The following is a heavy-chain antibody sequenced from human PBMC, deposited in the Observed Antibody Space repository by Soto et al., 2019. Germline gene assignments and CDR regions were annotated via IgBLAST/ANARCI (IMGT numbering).Heavy chain of an antibody. V-gene: IGHV4-59*01. Sequence: SDTLSLTCTVSGGSISSYYWSWIRQPPGKGLEWIGYIYYSGSTNYNPSLKSRVTISVDTSKNQFSLKLSSVTAADTAVYYCARGLRGVTGYYFDYWGQGTLVTVSS. CDR3: ARGLRGVTGYYFDY. CDR2: IYYSGST. J-gene: IGHJ4*02. D-gene: IGHD3-10*01. CDR1: GGSISSYY.